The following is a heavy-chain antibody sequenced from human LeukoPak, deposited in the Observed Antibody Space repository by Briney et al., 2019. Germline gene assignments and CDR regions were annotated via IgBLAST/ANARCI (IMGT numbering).Heavy chain of an antibody. CDR3: ARDTPLLDY. Sequence: SETLSLTCTVSGGSISSSSYYWGWIRQPPGKGLEWIGGIYYSGSTYYNPSLKSRVTISVDTSKNQFSLKLSSVTAADTAVYYCARDTPLLDYWGQGTLVTVSS. CDR2: IYYSGST. V-gene: IGHV4-39*07. J-gene: IGHJ4*02. CDR1: GGSISSSSYY. D-gene: IGHD2-8*02.